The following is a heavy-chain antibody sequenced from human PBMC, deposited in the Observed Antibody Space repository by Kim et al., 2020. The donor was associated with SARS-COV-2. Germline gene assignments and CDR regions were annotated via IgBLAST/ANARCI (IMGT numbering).Heavy chain of an antibody. CDR3: ATVTHLYQRHGMDV. CDR1: GYTLTELS. D-gene: IGHD1-1*01. CDR2: FDPEDGET. J-gene: IGHJ6*02. Sequence: ASVKVSCKVSGYTLTELSMHWVRQAPGKGLEWMGGFDPEDGETIYAQKFQGRVTMTEDTSTDTAYMELSSLRSEDTAVYYCATVTHLYQRHGMDVWGQGTTVTVSS. V-gene: IGHV1-24*01.